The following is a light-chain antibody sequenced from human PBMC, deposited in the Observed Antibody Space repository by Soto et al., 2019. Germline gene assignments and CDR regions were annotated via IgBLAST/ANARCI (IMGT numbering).Light chain of an antibody. J-gene: IGKJ5*01. CDR2: AAS. CDR3: QQLNSYPIT. V-gene: IGKV1-9*01. Sequence: DNQLTQSPSFLSASVGDRVTITCRASQGLSSDLAWYQQKPGKAPKLLIYAASTLQSGVPSRFSGSGSGTEFTLTISSLQPEDFATYYCQQLNSYPITFGQGTRLEIK. CDR1: QGLSSD.